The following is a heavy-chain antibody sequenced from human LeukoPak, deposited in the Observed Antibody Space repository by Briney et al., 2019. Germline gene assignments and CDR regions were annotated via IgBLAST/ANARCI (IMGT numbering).Heavy chain of an antibody. CDR3: ARLRDSNGYLPPDYFDY. V-gene: IGHV4-39*07. J-gene: IGHJ4*02. Sequence: PSETLSLTCTVSGDSISSSSYYWGWIRQPPGKGLEWIGSIYYSGSTYYNPSLKSRVTISVDTSKNQFSLKLSSVTAADTAVYYCARLRDSNGYLPPDYFDYWGQGTLVAVSS. D-gene: IGHD3-22*01. CDR2: IYYSGST. CDR1: GDSISSSSYY.